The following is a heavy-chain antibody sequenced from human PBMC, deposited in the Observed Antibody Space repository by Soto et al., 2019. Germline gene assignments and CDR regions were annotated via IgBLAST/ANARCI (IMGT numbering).Heavy chain of an antibody. V-gene: IGHV4-39*01. CDR1: GGSISSSSYY. Sequence: PSETLSLTCTVSGGSISSSSYYWGWIRQPPGKGLEWIGSIYYSGSTYYNLSLKSRVTISVDTSKNQFSLKLSSVTAADTAVYYCARHVRYRVATTIFDYWGQGTLVTVSS. CDR3: ARHVRYRVATTIFDY. J-gene: IGHJ4*02. D-gene: IGHD5-12*01. CDR2: IYYSGST.